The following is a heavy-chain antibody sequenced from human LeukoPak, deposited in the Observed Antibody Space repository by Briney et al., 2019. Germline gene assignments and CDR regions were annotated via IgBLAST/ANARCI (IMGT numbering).Heavy chain of an antibody. CDR2: ISAYNGNT. CDR1: GYTFTSYY. V-gene: IGHV1-18*01. Sequence: ASVKVSCKTSGYTFTSYYISWVRQAPGQGLEWMARISAYNGNTKYAQKFQGRVTMTTDTSTSTAYMELRSLRSDDTAVYYCARDPLRFGELLGYFDYWGQGTLVTVSS. J-gene: IGHJ4*02. D-gene: IGHD3-10*01. CDR3: ARDPLRFGELLGYFDY.